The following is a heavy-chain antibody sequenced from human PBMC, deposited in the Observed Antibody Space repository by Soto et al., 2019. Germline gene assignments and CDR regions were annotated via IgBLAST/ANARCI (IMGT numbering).Heavy chain of an antibody. D-gene: IGHD5-18*01. Sequence: QVQLQQWGAGLLKPSETLSLTCAVYGGSFSGYYWSWIRQPPGKGLEWIGEINHSGSTNYNPSLKCRVTIAVDTSKNQFSLKLSSVTAAGTAVYYCARGDGYSLHNWFDPWGQGTLVTVSS. CDR3: ARGDGYSLHNWFDP. CDR1: GGSFSGYY. CDR2: INHSGST. V-gene: IGHV4-34*01. J-gene: IGHJ5*02.